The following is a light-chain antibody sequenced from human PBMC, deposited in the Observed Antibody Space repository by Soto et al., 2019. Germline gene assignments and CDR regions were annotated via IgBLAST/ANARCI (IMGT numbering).Light chain of an antibody. CDR2: GAS. CDR3: QQRDSWPIT. J-gene: IGKJ5*01. Sequence: EIVLTQSPATLSLSPGESATLSCRASRSVSSYLAWYQQKPGQAPRLLIFGASNRATGIPARFSGSGSGTDFTLTISSLEPEDFAVYYCQQRDSWPITFGQGTRLEIK. CDR1: RSVSSY. V-gene: IGKV3-11*01.